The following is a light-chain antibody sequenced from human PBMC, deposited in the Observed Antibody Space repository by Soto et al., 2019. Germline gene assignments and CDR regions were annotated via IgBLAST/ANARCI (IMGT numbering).Light chain of an antibody. V-gene: IGLV2-23*02. CDR3: CSYAGTRTYVL. CDR2: EVT. Sequence: QSVLSQPASVSGSPGQSITISCTGSASDVGSYNLVSWYQQHPGKAPKLVIYEVTKRPSGISSRFSGSKSGITASLTISGLQAEDGGDYYCCSYAGTRTYVLFGAGTKLTVL. CDR1: ASDVGSYNL. J-gene: IGLJ3*02.